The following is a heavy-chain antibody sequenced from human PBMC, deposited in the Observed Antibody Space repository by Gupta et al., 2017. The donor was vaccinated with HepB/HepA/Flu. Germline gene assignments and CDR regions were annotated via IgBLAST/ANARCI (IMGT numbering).Heavy chain of an antibody. J-gene: IGHJ4*02. CDR3: TRAGGYDFWIDY. Sequence: EVLPVESGGGLVEPGRSLRLSCTASGFPFGDFGVSWFRQAPGKGLEWVGFIRSKINDATPKYAASVRGRFTISRDDSKGIAYLQMDSLKTEDTAVYYCTRAGGYDFWIDYWGQGTLVTVSS. V-gene: IGHV3-49*03. CDR1: GFPFGDFG. CDR2: IRSKINDATP. D-gene: IGHD3-3*01.